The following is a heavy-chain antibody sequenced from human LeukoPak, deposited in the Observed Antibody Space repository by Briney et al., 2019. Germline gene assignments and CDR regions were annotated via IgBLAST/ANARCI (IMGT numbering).Heavy chain of an antibody. CDR3: ARDATMMGNYFNY. V-gene: IGHV4-34*01. D-gene: IGHD5-12*01. J-gene: IGHJ4*02. Sequence: SETLSLTCTVSGGSISTYFWSWIRQPPGKGLEWIGEINHSGSTNYNPSLKSRVTISVDTSKNQFSLKLSSVTAADTAVYYCARDATMMGNYFNYWGQGTLVTVSS. CDR2: INHSGST. CDR1: GGSISTYF.